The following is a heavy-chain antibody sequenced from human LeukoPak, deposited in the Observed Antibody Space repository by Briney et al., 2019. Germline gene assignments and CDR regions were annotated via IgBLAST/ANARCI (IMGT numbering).Heavy chain of an antibody. CDR3: ARGQAARSFDY. CDR1: GFTVSNNY. V-gene: IGHV3-53*01. J-gene: IGHJ4*02. CDR2: IYSGGST. Sequence: PGGSLRLSCAASGFTVSNNYMSWVRQAPGKGLEWVSVIYSGGSTYYLDSVKGRFTISRDNSKNTVYLQMNSLRAEDTAVYYCARGQAARSFDYWGQGTLVTVSS. D-gene: IGHD6-6*01.